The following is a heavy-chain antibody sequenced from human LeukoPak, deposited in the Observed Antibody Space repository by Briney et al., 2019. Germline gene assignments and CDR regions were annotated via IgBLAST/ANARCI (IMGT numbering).Heavy chain of an antibody. D-gene: IGHD1-26*01. CDR2: IYTSGST. V-gene: IGHV4-4*07. Sequence: SETLSLTSTVSAGSFSSFYWSWIRQPPGKGLEWFGRIYTSGSTNFNPSLKSRVTISIANTKNQISLKLNSATAADTAVYSCARGYSGNYLRFDPWGQGTLVTVSS. CDR1: AGSFSSFY. J-gene: IGHJ5*02. CDR3: ARGYSGNYLRFDP.